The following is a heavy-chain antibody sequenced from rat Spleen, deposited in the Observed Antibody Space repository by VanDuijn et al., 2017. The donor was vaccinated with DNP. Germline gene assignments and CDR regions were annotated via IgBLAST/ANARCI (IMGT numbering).Heavy chain of an antibody. CDR2: ISYDGGST. V-gene: IGHV5-20*01. CDR1: GFTFSDYY. J-gene: IGHJ3*01. CDR3: ATHAHWFAY. Sequence: EVQLVESGGDLVQPGRSLKLFCAASGFTFSDYYMAWVRQAPTKGLEWVAYISYDGGSTNYGDSVKGRFTISRDNAKSTLYLQMDSLRSEDTATYYCATHAHWFAYWGQGTLVTVSS.